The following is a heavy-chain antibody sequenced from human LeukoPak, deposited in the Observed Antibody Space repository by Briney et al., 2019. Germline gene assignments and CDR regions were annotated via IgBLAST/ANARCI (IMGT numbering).Heavy chain of an antibody. CDR1: GFTFSSYS. J-gene: IGHJ3*02. CDR2: ISSSSSYI. V-gene: IGHV3-21*01. CDR3: AREQHGNAFDI. Sequence: GGSLRLSCAASGFTFSSYSMNWVRQAPGKGLEWVSSISSSSSYIYYADSVKGRFTISRDNAKNSLYLQMNSLRAEDTAVYYCAREQHGNAFDIWGQGTMVTVSS.